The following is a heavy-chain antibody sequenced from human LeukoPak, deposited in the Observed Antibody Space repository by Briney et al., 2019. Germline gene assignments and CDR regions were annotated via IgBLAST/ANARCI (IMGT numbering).Heavy chain of an antibody. J-gene: IGHJ4*02. CDR3: ARHRLFDTTGYYYDFDY. Sequence: PSETLSLTRAVSGYPISNGYYWGWIRQPPGKGLEWIGSIYYSGNTYDNPSLKSRVTISLDTSKNQFSLRLSSVTASDTAVYYCARHRLFDTTGYYYDFDYWSQGTLVTVSS. D-gene: IGHD3-22*01. V-gene: IGHV4-38-2*01. CDR1: GYPISNGYY. CDR2: IYYSGNT.